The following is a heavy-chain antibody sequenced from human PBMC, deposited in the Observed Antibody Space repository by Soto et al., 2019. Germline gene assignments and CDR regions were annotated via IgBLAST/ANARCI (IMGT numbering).Heavy chain of an antibody. CDR1: GFTFSSYA. CDR3: AKSSSSSGWLTSCDY. D-gene: IGHD6-19*01. J-gene: IGHJ4*02. CDR2: ISGSGGST. V-gene: IGHV3-23*01. Sequence: GGSLRLSCAASGFTFSSYAMSWVRQAPGKGLEWVSAISGSGGSTYYADSVKGRFTISRDNSKNTLYLQMNSLSAEDTAVYYGAKSSSSSGWLTSCDYWGQGTLVTVSS.